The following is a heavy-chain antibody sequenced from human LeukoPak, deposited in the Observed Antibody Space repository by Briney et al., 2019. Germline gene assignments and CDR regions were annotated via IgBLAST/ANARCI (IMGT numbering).Heavy chain of an antibody. J-gene: IGHJ4*02. CDR3: ARASSGLGGIDY. Sequence: SETLSLTCTVSGGSISSYYWSWLRQPPGKGLEWIGYIYYSGSTNYNPSLKSRVTISVDTSKNQFSLKLSSVTAADTAVYYCARASSGLGGIDYWGQGTLVTVSS. D-gene: IGHD6-19*01. CDR2: IYYSGST. CDR1: GGSISSYY. V-gene: IGHV4-59*01.